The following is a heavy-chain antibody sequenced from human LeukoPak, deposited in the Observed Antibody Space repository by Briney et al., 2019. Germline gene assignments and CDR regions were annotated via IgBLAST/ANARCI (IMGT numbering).Heavy chain of an antibody. D-gene: IGHD3-9*01. CDR3: AETPRRYDILTGYYMGGDFDY. V-gene: IGHV4-59*05. Sequence: GSLRLSCAASGFTFSSYSMNWVRQPPGKGLEWIGSIYYSGSTYYNPSLKSRVTISVDTSKNQFSLKLSSVTAADTAVYYCAETPRRYDILTGYYMGGDFDYWGQGTLVTVSS. CDR1: GFTFSSYSMN. CDR2: IYYSGST. J-gene: IGHJ4*02.